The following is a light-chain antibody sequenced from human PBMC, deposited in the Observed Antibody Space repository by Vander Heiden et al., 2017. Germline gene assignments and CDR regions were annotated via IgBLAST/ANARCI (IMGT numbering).Light chain of an antibody. Sequence: DVVITLTPLSLPVTPRQPASIACKSSQTLVHPDGRTYFYWYLQKPGQPPQPLIYEASNRFSGVPDRFSGSGSGTDFTLRISRVEAEDVGIYYCMHSIQLPRTFGQGTKVEIK. J-gene: IGKJ1*01. CDR1: QTLVHPDGRTY. CDR2: EAS. CDR3: MHSIQLPRT. V-gene: IGKV2D-29*01.